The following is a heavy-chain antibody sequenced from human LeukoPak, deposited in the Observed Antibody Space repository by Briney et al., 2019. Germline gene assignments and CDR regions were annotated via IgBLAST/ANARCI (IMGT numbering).Heavy chain of an antibody. CDR1: GFAFSTYA. V-gene: IGHV3-23*01. J-gene: IGHJ4*02. D-gene: IGHD2-2*01. CDR2: ISGSGGSS. Sequence: GGSLRLSCAASGFAFSTYAMGWDRQAQGKGLEWVSAISGSGGSSHYADSVKGSFTISRDNSKNTLFLQMNSLRAEDTAVYHCAKDTSTYCTSWSDYWGQGTLVTVSS. CDR3: AKDTSTYCTSWSDY.